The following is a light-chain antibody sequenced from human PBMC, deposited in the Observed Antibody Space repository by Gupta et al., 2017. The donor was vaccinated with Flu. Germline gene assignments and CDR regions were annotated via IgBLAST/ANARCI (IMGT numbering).Light chain of an antibody. CDR3: QSYDTSLSDWV. V-gene: IGLV1-40*01. J-gene: IGLJ3*02. Sequence: QSVLTQPPSVSGALGQRVTISCTGSSSNIGAGYDVHWYQQLPGTAPKVLIYGSSNRPSGVPDRFFGSKSGTSASLAITGLQAEDEADYYCQSYDTSLSDWVFGGGTKVTAL. CDR2: GSS. CDR1: SSNIGAGYD.